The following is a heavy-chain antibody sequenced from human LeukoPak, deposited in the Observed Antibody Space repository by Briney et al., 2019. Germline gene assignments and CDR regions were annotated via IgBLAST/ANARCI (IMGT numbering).Heavy chain of an antibody. D-gene: IGHD6-6*01. CDR3: ARPSNYYYYGMDV. CDR2: IDPHSGVT. Sequence: ASVNVSCKASGYRFIAYHMHWVRQAPGQGIEWMGRIDPHSGVTYSAQKFRGRVTMTRDTSISTVYMELSSLRSEDTAVYYCARPSNYYYYGMDVWGQGTTVTVSS. J-gene: IGHJ6*02. V-gene: IGHV1-2*06. CDR1: GYRFIAYH.